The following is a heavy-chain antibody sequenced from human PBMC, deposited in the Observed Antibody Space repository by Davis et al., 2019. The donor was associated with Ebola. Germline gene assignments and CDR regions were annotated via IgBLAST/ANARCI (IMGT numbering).Heavy chain of an antibody. CDR2: TYYRSKWNN. CDR3: ARGLTWPLDF. J-gene: IGHJ4*02. Sequence: MPSETLSLTCAISGDSVSSNSAAWTWIRQSPSTGLEWLGRTYYRSKWNNDYAVSVKSRITFNADTSKNQFSLQLNSVTPEDTAVYYCARGLTWPLDFWGQGTLVIVSS. V-gene: IGHV6-1*01. CDR1: GDSVSSNSAA.